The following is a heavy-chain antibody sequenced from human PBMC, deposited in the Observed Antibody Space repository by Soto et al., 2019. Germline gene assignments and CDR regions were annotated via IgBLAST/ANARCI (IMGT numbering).Heavy chain of an antibody. V-gene: IGHV4-34*01. CDR3: AIISRYYYYGMDV. D-gene: IGHD3-10*01. CDR2: INHSGST. CDR1: GGSFCGYY. J-gene: IGHJ6*02. Sequence: SETLSLTCAVYGGSFCGYYWSWIRQPPGKGLEWIGEINHSGSTNYNPSLKSRVTISVDTSKNQFSLKLSSVTAADTAVYYCAIISRYYYYGMDVWGQGTTVS.